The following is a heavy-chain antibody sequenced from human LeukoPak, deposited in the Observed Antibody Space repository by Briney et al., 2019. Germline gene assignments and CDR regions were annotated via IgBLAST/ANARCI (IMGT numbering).Heavy chain of an antibody. D-gene: IGHD5-18*01. CDR1: GFTFSTYA. V-gene: IGHV3-23*01. CDR3: AKEGYRYGYAIDY. J-gene: IGHJ4*02. CDR2: ISGSGGST. Sequence: QPGGSLRVSCAASGFTFSTYAMSWVRQAPGKGLEWVSAISGSGGSTYYADSVEGRFTISRDNSKNTLYLQMNSLRAEDTAVYYCAKEGYRYGYAIDYWGQGTLVIVSS.